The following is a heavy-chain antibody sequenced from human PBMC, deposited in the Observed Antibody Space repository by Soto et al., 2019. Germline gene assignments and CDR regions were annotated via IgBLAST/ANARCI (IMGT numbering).Heavy chain of an antibody. CDR2: ISSSSSYI. CDR1: GFTFSSYS. CDR3: ARSYLLSRDYGDYGVGY. D-gene: IGHD4-17*01. V-gene: IGHV3-21*01. J-gene: IGHJ4*02. Sequence: EVQLVESGGGLVKPGGSLRLSCAASGFTFSSYSMNWVRQAPGKGLEWVSSISSSSSYIYYADSVKGRFTISRDNAKNXLYLQMNSLRAEDTAVYYCARSYLLSRDYGDYGVGYWGQGTLVTVSS.